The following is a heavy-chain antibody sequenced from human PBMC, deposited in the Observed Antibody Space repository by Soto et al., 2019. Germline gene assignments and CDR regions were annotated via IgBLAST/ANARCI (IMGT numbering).Heavy chain of an antibody. CDR2: IIPIFGTA. J-gene: IGHJ6*02. V-gene: IGHV1-69*06. CDR1: GGTFSSYA. CDR3: ARAFHSSSSTYYYYGMDV. Sequence: QVQLVQSGAEVKKPGSSVKVSCKASGGTFSSYAISWVRQAPGQGLEWMGGIIPIFGTANYAQKFQGRVTITADKSTSTAYMELSRLRSEDTAVYYCARAFHSSSSTYYYYGMDVWGQGTTVTVSS. D-gene: IGHD6-6*01.